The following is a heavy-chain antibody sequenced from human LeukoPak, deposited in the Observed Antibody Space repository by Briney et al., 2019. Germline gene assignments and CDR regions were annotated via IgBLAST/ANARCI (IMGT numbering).Heavy chain of an antibody. J-gene: IGHJ4*02. CDR3: VRGTGY. V-gene: IGHV3-64D*06. Sequence: GGSLRLSRSVSGFTFSTYVMHWVRQAPGKGLEYVSAISSNGDNTYYADSVKGRLTISRDNSKNTLYLQMSSLRADDTAVYYCVRGTGYWGQGTLVTVSS. CDR2: ISSNGDNT. CDR1: GFTFSTYV.